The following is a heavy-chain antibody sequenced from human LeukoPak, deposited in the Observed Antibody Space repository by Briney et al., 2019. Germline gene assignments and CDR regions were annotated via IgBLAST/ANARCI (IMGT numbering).Heavy chain of an antibody. V-gene: IGHV4-39*01. Sequence: SETLSLTCTVSGGSISSSSYYWGWIRQPPGKGLEWIGSIYYSGSTYYNPSLKSRVTISVDTSENQFSLKLSSVTAADTAVYYCARRPPASGADWFDPWGQGTLVTVSS. D-gene: IGHD1-26*01. J-gene: IGHJ5*02. CDR2: IYYSGST. CDR3: ARRPPASGADWFDP. CDR1: GGSISSSSYY.